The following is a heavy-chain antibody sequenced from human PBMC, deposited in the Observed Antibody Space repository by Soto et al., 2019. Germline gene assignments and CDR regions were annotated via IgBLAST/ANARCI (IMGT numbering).Heavy chain of an antibody. D-gene: IGHD3-22*01. CDR3: ARDPNYYDSSGYPIRFDP. CDR2: IYTSGST. J-gene: IGHJ5*02. V-gene: IGHV4-4*07. CDR1: CGSISSYY. Sequence: SDTLSLTCTFSCGSISSYYWICILQPAGNGLEWIGRIYTSGSTNYNPSLKSRVTMSVDTSKNQFSLKLSSVTAADTAVYYCARDPNYYDSSGYPIRFDPWGQGTLVTVSS.